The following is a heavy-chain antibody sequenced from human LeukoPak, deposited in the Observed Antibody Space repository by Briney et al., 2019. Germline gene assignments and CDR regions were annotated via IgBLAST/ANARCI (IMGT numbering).Heavy chain of an antibody. CDR1: LGTFSSYA. J-gene: IGHJ3*02. Sequence: SVKVSCKASLGTFSSYAISWVGQAPRQGLEWVGRIIPILGTAHYAQKFQGRVTNTPDETTSTAYMELSRLRTEDTAVYYCARGEGRCNFWSGYYGWNAFDIWGQGTMVTVSS. D-gene: IGHD3-3*01. V-gene: IGHV1-69*11. CDR3: ARGEGRCNFWSGYYGWNAFDI. CDR2: IIPILGTA.